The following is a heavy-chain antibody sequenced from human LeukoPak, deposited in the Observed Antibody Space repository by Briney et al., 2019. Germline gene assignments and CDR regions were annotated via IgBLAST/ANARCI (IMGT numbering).Heavy chain of an antibody. D-gene: IGHD1-1*01. CDR1: EFTFSNYW. J-gene: IGHJ4*02. Sequence: GGSLRLSCTTSEFTFSNYWMHWVRQVPGKGLVWVSRIDTDGTTTDYADSVKGRFTISKDNTKNSLYLQMNSLRAEDTGVYYCARWNLGSDYWGQGTLVTVSS. CDR2: IDTDGTTT. V-gene: IGHV3-74*01. CDR3: ARWNLGSDY.